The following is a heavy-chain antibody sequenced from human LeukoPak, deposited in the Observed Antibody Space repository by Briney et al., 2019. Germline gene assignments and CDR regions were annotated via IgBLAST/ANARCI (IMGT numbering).Heavy chain of an antibody. V-gene: IGHV3-48*03. CDR1: GFPFSAYE. J-gene: IGHJ4*02. D-gene: IGHD3-10*01. CDR3: ARDRFGELPTYYFDY. CDR2: ISSSGSTI. Sequence: GGSLRLSCAASGFPFSAYEMNWVRQAPGKGLEWVSYISSSGSTIYYADSVKGRFTISRDNAKNSLYLQMNSLRAEDTAVYYCARDRFGELPTYYFDYWGQGTLVTVSS.